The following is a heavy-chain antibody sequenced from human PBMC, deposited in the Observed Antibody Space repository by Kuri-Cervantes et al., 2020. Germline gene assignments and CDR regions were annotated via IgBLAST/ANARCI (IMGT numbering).Heavy chain of an antibody. V-gene: IGHV1-46*01. CDR1: GYTFTSYY. D-gene: IGHD3-22*01. Sequence: ASVKVSCKASGYTFTSYYMHWVRQAPGQGLEWMGIINPSGGSTSYAQKFQGRVTMTRDTSTSTVYMELSSLRSEDTAVYYCARGYRYYYDSKGDYFDYWGQGTLVTVSS. CDR2: INPSGGST. CDR3: ARGYRYYYDSKGDYFDY. J-gene: IGHJ4*02.